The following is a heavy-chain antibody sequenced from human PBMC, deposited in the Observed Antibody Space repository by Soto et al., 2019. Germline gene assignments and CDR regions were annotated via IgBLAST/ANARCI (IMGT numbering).Heavy chain of an antibody. J-gene: IGHJ2*01. D-gene: IGHD3-16*02. V-gene: IGHV4-59*01. CDR1: GGSISSYY. CDR3: ARESGGVIVRSYWYFDL. CDR2: IYYCGST. Sequence: PSETLSLTCTVSGGSISSYYWSWIRQPPGKGLEWIGYIYYCGSTNYNPSLKSRVTISVDTSKNQFSLKLSSVTAAVTAVYYCARESGGVIVRSYWYFDLWGRGTLVTVSS.